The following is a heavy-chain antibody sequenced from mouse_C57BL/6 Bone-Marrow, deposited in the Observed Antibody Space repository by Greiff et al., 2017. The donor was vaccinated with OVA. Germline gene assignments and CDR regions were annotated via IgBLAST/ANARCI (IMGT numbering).Heavy chain of an antibody. J-gene: IGHJ1*03. CDR3: ARYSNYVWYFDV. CDR2: IDPANGNT. Sequence: VQLQQSVAELVRPGASVKLSCTASGFNIKNTYMHWVKQRPEQGLEWIGRIDPANGNTKYAPKFQGKATITADTTSNTAYLHLTSLTSEDTAIYYCARYSNYVWYFDVWGTGTTVTVSS. V-gene: IGHV14-3*01. D-gene: IGHD2-5*01. CDR1: GFNIKNTY.